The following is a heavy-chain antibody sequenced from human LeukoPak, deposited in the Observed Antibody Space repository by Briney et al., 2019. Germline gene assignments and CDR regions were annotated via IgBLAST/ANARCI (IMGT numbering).Heavy chain of an antibody. Sequence: PGGSLRLSCAASGFTFGSYWMTWVRQAPGKGLEWVANIKQDGSEKYYVDSVRGRFTISRDNAKNSLYLQMNSLRAEDTAVYYYARDGFQYRSGWYSGVGYFDYWCQGTLVTVSS. CDR1: GFTFGSYW. CDR2: IKQDGSEK. D-gene: IGHD6-19*01. J-gene: IGHJ4*02. CDR3: ARDGFQYRSGWYSGVGYFDY. V-gene: IGHV3-7*01.